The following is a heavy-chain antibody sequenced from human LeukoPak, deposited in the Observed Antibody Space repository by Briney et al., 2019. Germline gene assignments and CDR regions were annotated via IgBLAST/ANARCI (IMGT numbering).Heavy chain of an antibody. CDR1: GFTFSTSE. Sequence: GGSLRLTCAASGFTFSTSEMNWVRQAPGKGLEWVSYISSSGSTIYYADSVKGRFTISRDNVKNSLYLQMNSLRDEDTAVYYCAKPPESGVVTFGSWGQGTLFTVSS. V-gene: IGHV3-48*03. CDR3: AKPPESGVVTFGS. CDR2: ISSSGSTI. D-gene: IGHD3-22*01. J-gene: IGHJ4*02.